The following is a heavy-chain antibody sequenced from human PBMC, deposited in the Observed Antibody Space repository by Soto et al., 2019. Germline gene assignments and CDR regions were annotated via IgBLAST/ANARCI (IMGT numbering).Heavy chain of an antibody. CDR1: GGSISTSNW. Sequence: PSETLSLTCTVSGGSISTSNWWSWVRQPPGKGLEWIGEVYHSGSTNYNPSFKSRVAMSVDKSKNQFSLKLNSVTAADTAVYYCARAPGYSGNWFDPWGQGTLVTVSS. D-gene: IGHD1-26*01. CDR3: ARAPGYSGNWFDP. J-gene: IGHJ5*02. V-gene: IGHV4-4*02. CDR2: VYHSGST.